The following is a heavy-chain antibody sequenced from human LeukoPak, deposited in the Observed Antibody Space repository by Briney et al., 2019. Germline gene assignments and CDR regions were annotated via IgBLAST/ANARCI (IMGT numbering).Heavy chain of an antibody. J-gene: IGHJ4*02. CDR3: ARAASHYYFDS. CDR2: ISSGSSYIYST. D-gene: IGHD6-6*01. CDR1: GFTFSSYS. Sequence: GGSLTLSCAASGFTFSSYSMNWVRQAPGKGLEWVSSISSGSSYIYSTYYAYAGKGRFTISRDSTKNSLYLQINSLRAEDTAVYYCARAASHYYFDSWGQGTLVTVSS. V-gene: IGHV3-21*01.